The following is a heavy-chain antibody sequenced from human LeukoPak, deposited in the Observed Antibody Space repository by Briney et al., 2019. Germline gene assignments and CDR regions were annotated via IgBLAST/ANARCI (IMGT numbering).Heavy chain of an antibody. CDR2: MYYSGST. V-gene: IGHV4-61*05. CDR1: GGSISSSNAY. D-gene: IGHD4-11*01. Sequence: SETLSLTCTVSGGSISSSNAYWGWIRQPPGKGLEWIGYMYYSGSTNYNPSLKSRVTISVDTSKKQFSLKLSSVTAADTAVYYCARYSRVITTSFDYWGQGTLVTVSS. J-gene: IGHJ4*02. CDR3: ARYSRVITTSFDY.